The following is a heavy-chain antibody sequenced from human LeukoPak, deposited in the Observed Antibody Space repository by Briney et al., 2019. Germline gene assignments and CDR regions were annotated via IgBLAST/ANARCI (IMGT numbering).Heavy chain of an antibody. V-gene: IGHV6-1*01. Sequence: SQTLSLTCAISGDSVSSKSAAWNWIRQSPSRGLEWLGRTYYRSKWYDDYAVSVKSRITINPDTSKNQFSLQLHSVTPEGTAVYYCARQSSLLRGVPAYFDSWGQGALVTVSP. CDR1: GDSVSSKSAA. CDR3: ARQSSLLRGVPAYFDS. J-gene: IGHJ4*02. CDR2: TYYRSKWYD. D-gene: IGHD3-10*01.